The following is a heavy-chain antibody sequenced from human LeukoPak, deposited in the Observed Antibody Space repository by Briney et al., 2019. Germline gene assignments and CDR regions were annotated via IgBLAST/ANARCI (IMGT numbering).Heavy chain of an antibody. CDR1: GVSISSSYSY. Sequence: PSETLSLTCTVSGVSISSSYSYWGWIRQPPGMGLEWFGSIYYTGNTYYNASLKSHVSISLATSKNQFSLKLTSVTAADTAVYYCARQTGSGLFILPGGQGTLVTVSS. J-gene: IGHJ4*02. CDR2: IYYTGNT. V-gene: IGHV4-39*01. CDR3: ARQTGSGLFILP. D-gene: IGHD3/OR15-3a*01.